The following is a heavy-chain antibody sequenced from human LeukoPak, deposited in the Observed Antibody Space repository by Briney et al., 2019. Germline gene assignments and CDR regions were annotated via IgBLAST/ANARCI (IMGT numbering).Heavy chain of an antibody. J-gene: IGHJ5*02. CDR3: ARDLLQWQTNNWLAP. Sequence: ASVTVSFKTSGYRFTNYGVNWVRQAPGQGLEWMGWTSAYNGDTKYRQKFQGRLTMTTDTSTSTAYMDVRSLRSEDTAVYYCARDLLQWQTNNWLAPWGQGTLVTASS. CDR1: GYRFTNYG. V-gene: IGHV1-18*01. D-gene: IGHD6-19*01. CDR2: TSAYNGDT.